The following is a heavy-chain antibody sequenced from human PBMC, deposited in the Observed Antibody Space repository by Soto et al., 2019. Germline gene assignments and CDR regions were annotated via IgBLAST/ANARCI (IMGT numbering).Heavy chain of an antibody. Sequence: QVQLVQSGAEVKKPGASVKVSCKASGYTFTSYGISWVRQAPGQGLEWMGWISAYNGNKNYAQKLQGRVTMTTDTSTGTAYMELRSLRSDDTAVYYCARVGRFGDYYYYYGMDVWGQGTTVTVSS. J-gene: IGHJ6*02. CDR1: GYTFTSYG. CDR2: ISAYNGNK. D-gene: IGHD3-10*01. CDR3: ARVGRFGDYYYYYGMDV. V-gene: IGHV1-18*01.